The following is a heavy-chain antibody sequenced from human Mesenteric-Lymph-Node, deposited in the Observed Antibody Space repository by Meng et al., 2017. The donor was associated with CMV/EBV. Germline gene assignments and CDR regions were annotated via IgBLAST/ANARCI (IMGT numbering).Heavy chain of an antibody. CDR3: ARGSSYDILTGYFDY. V-gene: IGHV4-34*01. CDR2: INHSGST. CDR1: GGSFSGYY. J-gene: IGHJ4*02. D-gene: IGHD3-9*01. Sequence: QVQLRQWGAGLLKPSETLSVTCAVYGGSFSGYYWNWIRQSPEKGLEWIGEINHSGSTTYNPSFTSRIIISVDTSTNQISLNMSSVTAADTAVYYCARGSSYDILTGYFDYRGQGALVTVSS.